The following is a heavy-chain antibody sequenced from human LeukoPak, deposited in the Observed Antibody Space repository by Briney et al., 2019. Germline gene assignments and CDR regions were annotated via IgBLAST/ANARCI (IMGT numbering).Heavy chain of an antibody. CDR2: INPNTGVT. J-gene: IGHJ4*02. Sequence: GASVKVSCKASGYAFTVYYIQWVRQAPGQGLEWMGWINPNTGVTKYAQKFQARATLTRDTSVNTAYMELRGLASDDTAVYYCARGGSRYYSPGDYWGQGSLVTVSS. CDR3: ARGGSRYYSPGDY. V-gene: IGHV1-2*02. CDR1: GYAFTVYY. D-gene: IGHD3-9*01.